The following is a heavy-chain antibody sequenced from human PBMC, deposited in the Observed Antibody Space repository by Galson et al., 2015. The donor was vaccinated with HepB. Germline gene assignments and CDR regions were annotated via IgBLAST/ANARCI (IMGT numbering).Heavy chain of an antibody. CDR2: ISSSSSYI. J-gene: IGHJ4*02. V-gene: IGHV3-21*01. D-gene: IGHD3-10*01. CDR1: GFTFSSYS. CDR3: ARDGGFGELLGSPFDY. Sequence: SLRLSCAASGFTFSSYSMNWVRQAPGKGLEWVSSISSSSSYIYYADSVKGRFTISRDNAKNSLYLQMNSLRAEDTAVYYCARDGGFGELLGSPFDYWGQGTLVTVSS.